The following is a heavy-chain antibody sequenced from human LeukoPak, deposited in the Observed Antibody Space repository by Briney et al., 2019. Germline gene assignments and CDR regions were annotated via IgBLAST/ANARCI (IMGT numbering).Heavy chain of an antibody. J-gene: IGHJ4*02. CDR3: AKVLYSGYDFDYFDY. CDR1: GYTFTSNY. CDR2: IYPRDGST. Sequence: ASVKVSCKASGYTFTSNYIHWVRQAPGQGLEWMGMIYPRDGSTSYAQKFQGRVTVTRDTSTSTVHMELSGLRSEDTAVYYCAKVLYSGYDFDYFDYWGQGTLVTVSS. D-gene: IGHD5-12*01. V-gene: IGHV1-46*01.